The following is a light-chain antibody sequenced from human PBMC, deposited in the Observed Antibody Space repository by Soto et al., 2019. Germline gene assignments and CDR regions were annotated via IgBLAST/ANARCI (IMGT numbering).Light chain of an antibody. J-gene: IGKJ2*01. CDR1: QSISSW. CDR2: HAS. V-gene: IGKV1-5*01. CDR3: QHYDSFPHT. Sequence: DIPMTQSPSTLSASVGDRVTITCRASQSISSWLAWYQQKPGKAPKLLIYHASNLKSGVPSRFSGSGSGTEFTLTISSLQPDDFATYYCQHYDSFPHTFGQGATLEIK.